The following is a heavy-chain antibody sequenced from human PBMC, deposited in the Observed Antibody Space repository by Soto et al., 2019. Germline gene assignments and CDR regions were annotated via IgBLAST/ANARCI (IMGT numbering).Heavy chain of an antibody. Sequence: GGSVRLSCVASGFSFNPYVMAWVRQAPGKGLEWVSAIRSNTAITHYPDSVKGRFTISRDNSKNTLYLQMNSLRAEDTAVYYCAKDRRILYGGNSLRWLGEMDVWGQGTTVTVSS. CDR3: AKDRRILYGGNSLRWLGEMDV. J-gene: IGHJ6*02. D-gene: IGHD4-17*01. V-gene: IGHV3-23*01. CDR1: GFSFNPYV. CDR2: IRSNTAIT.